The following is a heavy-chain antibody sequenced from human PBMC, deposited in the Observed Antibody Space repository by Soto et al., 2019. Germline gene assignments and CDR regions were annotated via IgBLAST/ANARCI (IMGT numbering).Heavy chain of an antibody. Sequence: GGSLRLSCAASGFIFSSYDVHWVRQAPGKGLEWVSVITTTGDTYYAASVKGRFTISRDNSKNTLYLQMNSLRAEDTAVYYCAKYGFGEYPSMGFYYYYGMDVWGQGTTVTVSS. J-gene: IGHJ6*02. D-gene: IGHD3-10*01. CDR1: GFIFSSYD. CDR2: ITTTGDT. V-gene: IGHV3-13*01. CDR3: AKYGFGEYPSMGFYYYYGMDV.